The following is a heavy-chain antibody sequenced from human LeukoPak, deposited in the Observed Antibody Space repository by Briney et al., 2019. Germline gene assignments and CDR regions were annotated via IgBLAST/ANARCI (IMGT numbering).Heavy chain of an antibody. CDR3: ARRFGSNSKAGAFDI. Sequence: SETLSLTCTVSGGSISSSSYYWGWLRQSPGKGLEWTGTIYYTGSTYYNPSLKSRVTISVDTPKNQFSLKLSSMTAADTAVYYCARRFGSNSKAGAFDIWGQGTMVTVS. J-gene: IGHJ3*02. V-gene: IGHV4-39*01. CDR2: IYYTGST. D-gene: IGHD2-15*01. CDR1: GGSISSSSYY.